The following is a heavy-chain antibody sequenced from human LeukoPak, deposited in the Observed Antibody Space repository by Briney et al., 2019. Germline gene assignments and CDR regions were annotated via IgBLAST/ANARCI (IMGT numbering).Heavy chain of an antibody. CDR3: ARGPAPKEYYYDSSGYCAH. CDR1: GYTFTGYY. D-gene: IGHD3-22*01. Sequence: ASVKVSCKASGYTFTGYYMHWVRQAPGQGLEWMGWINPNSGGTNYAQKFQGRVTMTRDTSISTAYMELSRLRSDDTAVYYCARGPAPKEYYYDSSGYCAHWGQGTLVTVSS. V-gene: IGHV1-2*02. CDR2: INPNSGGT. J-gene: IGHJ4*02.